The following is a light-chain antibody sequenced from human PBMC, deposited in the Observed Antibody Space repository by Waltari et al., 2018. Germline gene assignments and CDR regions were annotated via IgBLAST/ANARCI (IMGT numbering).Light chain of an antibody. CDR3: QAWDSSTAV. CDR2: QDS. Sequence: SYELTQPPSVSVSPGQTASITCSGDKLGDKYACWYQQKPGQSPVLVIYQDSKRPSGIPELFSGSNSGNTATLTISGTQAMDEADYYCQAWDSSTAVFGGGTKLTV. J-gene: IGLJ2*01. CDR1: KLGDKY. V-gene: IGLV3-1*01.